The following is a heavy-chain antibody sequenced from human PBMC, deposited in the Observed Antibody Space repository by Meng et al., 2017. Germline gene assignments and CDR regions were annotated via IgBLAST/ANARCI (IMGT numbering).Heavy chain of an antibody. Sequence: ASVKVSCKASGYTFTGYYMHWVRQAPGQGLQWMGRINPNSGGTNYAQKFQGRVTMTRDTSISTAYMELIRLRSDDTAVYYCAILKKPDIVVVVAALDYYYGMDVWGQGTTVTVSS. D-gene: IGHD2-15*01. CDR3: AILKKPDIVVVVAALDYYYGMDV. V-gene: IGHV1-2*06. J-gene: IGHJ6*02. CDR1: GYTFTGYY. CDR2: INPNSGGT.